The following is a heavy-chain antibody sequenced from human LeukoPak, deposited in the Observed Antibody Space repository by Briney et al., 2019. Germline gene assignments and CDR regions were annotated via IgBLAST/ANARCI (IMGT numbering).Heavy chain of an antibody. V-gene: IGHV4-59*08. CDR2: IYYSGST. CDR1: GGSFSGYY. CDR3: ARLLEGEPYIDY. J-gene: IGHJ4*02. D-gene: IGHD3-16*01. Sequence: ASETLSLTCAVYGGSFSGYYWSWIRQPPGKGLEWIGYIYYSGSTNYNPSLKSRVTISVDTSKNQFSLKLSSVTAADTAVYYCARLLEGEPYIDYWGQGTLVTVSS.